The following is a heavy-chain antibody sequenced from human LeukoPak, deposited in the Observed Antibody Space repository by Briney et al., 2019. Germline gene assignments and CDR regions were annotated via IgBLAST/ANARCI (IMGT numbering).Heavy chain of an antibody. J-gene: IGHJ4*02. Sequence: GGSLRLSCTASGLTFGDYAMSWFRQAPGKGLEWVGFIRSKAYGGTTEYAASVKGRFTISRDDSKSIAYLQMNSLKTEDTAVYYCTRDWPPAMAMYFDYWGQGTLVTVSS. CDR3: TRDWPPAMAMYFDY. CDR1: GLTFGDYA. V-gene: IGHV3-49*03. CDR2: IRSKAYGGTT. D-gene: IGHD5-18*01.